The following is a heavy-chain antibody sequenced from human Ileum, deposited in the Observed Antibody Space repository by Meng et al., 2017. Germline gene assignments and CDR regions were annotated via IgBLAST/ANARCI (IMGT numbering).Heavy chain of an antibody. CDR3: ARRIRGGSYLG. CDR1: GDAFTDYY. J-gene: IGHJ4*02. CDR2: IHYSGST. V-gene: IGHV4-34*01. Sequence: QLQLMQWGAGKLKPSETLSLPCNVYGDAFTDYYWNWIRQPPGKGVEWIGEIHYSGSTNFNPSLESRVTISEDTSQKQFSLRLSSVTAADTAVYYCARRIRGGSYLGWGQGTLVTVSS. D-gene: IGHD1-26*01.